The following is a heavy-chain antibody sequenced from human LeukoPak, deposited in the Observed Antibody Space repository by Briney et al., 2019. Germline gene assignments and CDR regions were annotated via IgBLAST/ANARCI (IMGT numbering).Heavy chain of an antibody. Sequence: ASVKVSCKVSGYTLTELSMHWVRQAPGKGLEWMGGFDPEDGETIYAQKFQGRVTMTEDTSTDTAYMELSSLRSEDTAVYYCATFRGNRIAAAGIYYYYGMDVWGQGTTVTVSS. J-gene: IGHJ6*02. CDR1: GYTLTELS. V-gene: IGHV1-24*01. CDR3: ATFRGNRIAAAGIYYYYGMDV. D-gene: IGHD6-13*01. CDR2: FDPEDGET.